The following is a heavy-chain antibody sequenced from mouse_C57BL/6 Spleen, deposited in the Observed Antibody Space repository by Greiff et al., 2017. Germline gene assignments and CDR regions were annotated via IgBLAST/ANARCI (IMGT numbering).Heavy chain of an antibody. D-gene: IGHD1-1*01. J-gene: IGHJ2*01. CDR1: GYTFTSYW. CDR2: IDPSDSAT. Sequence: VQLQQPGAELVRPGSSVKLSCKASGYTFTSYWMHWVKQRPIQGLEWIGNIDPSDSATHYTQKFKDKATFTVDKSSSTAYMQLSSLTSEDSAVYYCARYITTVAYLDYWGQGTTLTVSS. V-gene: IGHV1-52*01. CDR3: ARYITTVAYLDY.